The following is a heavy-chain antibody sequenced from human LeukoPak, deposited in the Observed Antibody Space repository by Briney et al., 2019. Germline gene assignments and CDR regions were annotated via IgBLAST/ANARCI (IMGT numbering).Heavy chain of an antibody. CDR2: IYSGGST. J-gene: IGHJ5*02. Sequence: GGSLTLSCAASGFTVSSNYMSWVRQAPGKGLEWVSVIYSGGSTYYADPVKGRFTISRDNSKNTLYLQMNSLRAEDTAVYYCARAAYCGGDCYSGWFDPWGQGTLVTVSS. D-gene: IGHD2-21*02. V-gene: IGHV3-53*01. CDR3: ARAAYCGGDCYSGWFDP. CDR1: GFTVSSNY.